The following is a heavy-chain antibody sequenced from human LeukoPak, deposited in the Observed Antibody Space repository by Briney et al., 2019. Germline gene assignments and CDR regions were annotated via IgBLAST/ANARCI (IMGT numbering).Heavy chain of an antibody. J-gene: IGHJ5*02. CDR1: AFTFSTYG. Sequence: PGGSLRLSCAASAFTFSTYGMHWVRQAPGKGLEWVAFTRHDDSDKQYGDSVKGRFTISRDNSRNTLYLQMNSLRPEDTAVYFCAKDMRSGWCNWFDPWGQGTLVTVSS. V-gene: IGHV3-30*02. CDR3: AKDMRSGWCNWFDP. D-gene: IGHD6-19*01. CDR2: TRHDDSDK.